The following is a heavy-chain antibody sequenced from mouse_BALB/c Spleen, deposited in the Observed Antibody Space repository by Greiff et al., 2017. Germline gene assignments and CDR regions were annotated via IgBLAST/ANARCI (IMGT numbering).Heavy chain of an antibody. D-gene: IGHD1-1*01. J-gene: IGHJ4*01. CDR1: GFTFSSYA. CDR3: ARGGFITTVYAMDY. CDR2: ISSGGST. Sequence: EVKLVESGGGLVKPGGSLKLSCAASGFTFSSYAMSWVRQTPEKRLEWVASISSGGSTYYPDSVKGRFTISRDNARNILYLQMSSLRSEDTAMYYCARGGFITTVYAMDYWGQGTSVTVSS. V-gene: IGHV5-6-5*01.